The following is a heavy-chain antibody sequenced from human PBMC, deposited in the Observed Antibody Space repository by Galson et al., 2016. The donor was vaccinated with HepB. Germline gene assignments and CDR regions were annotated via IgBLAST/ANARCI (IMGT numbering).Heavy chain of an antibody. Sequence: SVKVSCKASGYPSSGYTFINYAISWVRQAPGQGLEWMGWINPYNGNTNYAQKVQGRVTMTTDTSTNTAYMELRSLRSDDTAVYFCARGAHSYCTRTSCPSYYFYYMDGWGNGTTVTVSS. CDR2: INPYNGNT. D-gene: IGHD2-2*01. CDR3: ARGAHSYCTRTSCPSYYFYYMDG. V-gene: IGHV1-18*04. CDR1: GYTFINYA. J-gene: IGHJ6*03.